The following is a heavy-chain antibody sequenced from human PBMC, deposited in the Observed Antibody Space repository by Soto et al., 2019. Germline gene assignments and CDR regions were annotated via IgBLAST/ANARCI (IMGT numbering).Heavy chain of an antibody. V-gene: IGHV3-33*01. CDR1: GFTFSSYG. D-gene: IGHD2-2*01. J-gene: IGHJ4*02. CDR3: ARDPGVVPAVRYYFDY. Sequence: GGSLRLSCAASGFTFSSYGMHWVRQAPGKGLEWVAVIWYDGSNKYYADSVKGRFTISRDNSKNTLYLQMNSLRAEDTAVYYCARDPGVVPAVRYYFDYWGQGTLVTVSS. CDR2: IWYDGSNK.